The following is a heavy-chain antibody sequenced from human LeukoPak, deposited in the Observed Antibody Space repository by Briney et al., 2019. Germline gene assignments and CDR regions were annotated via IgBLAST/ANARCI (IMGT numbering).Heavy chain of an antibody. CDR1: GGSISSGGYS. CDR2: IYHSGST. D-gene: IGHD1-26*01. Sequence: SQTLSLTCAVSGGSISSGGYSWSWIRQPPGKGLEWIGYIYHSGSTYYNPSLKSRVTKSVDRSKNQFSLKLSSVTAADTAVYCCARGKGGIIDYWGQGTLVTVSS. V-gene: IGHV4-30-2*01. J-gene: IGHJ4*02. CDR3: ARGKGGIIDY.